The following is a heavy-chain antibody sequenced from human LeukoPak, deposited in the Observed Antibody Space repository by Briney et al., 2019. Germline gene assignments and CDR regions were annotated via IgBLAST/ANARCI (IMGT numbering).Heavy chain of an antibody. CDR1: GFTFSSYG. J-gene: IGHJ5*02. CDR3: AKGDYYDVLTGSKNWFGP. CDR2: ISYDGNSK. V-gene: IGHV3-30*18. Sequence: PGGSLRLSCAASGFTFSSYGMHWVRQAPGKGLEWVAVISYDGNSKNYADSVKGRFTISRDNSKKTLYLQMNSLRAEDTAVYYCAKGDYYDVLTGSKNWFGPWGQGTLVTVSS. D-gene: IGHD3-9*01.